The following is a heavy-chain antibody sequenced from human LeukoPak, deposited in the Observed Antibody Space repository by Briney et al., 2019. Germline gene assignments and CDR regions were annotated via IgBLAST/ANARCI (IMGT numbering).Heavy chain of an antibody. Sequence: GGSLRLSCAASGFTFSNYAMSWVRQGPGKGLEWVSAISGSGGSTYYADSGKGRFTISRDISKNTLYLQMNSLRAEDTAVYYCAKGGMGYDSSGYLYFDYWGQGTLVTVSS. V-gene: IGHV3-23*01. D-gene: IGHD3-22*01. CDR3: AKGGMGYDSSGYLYFDY. J-gene: IGHJ4*02. CDR2: ISGSGGST. CDR1: GFTFSNYA.